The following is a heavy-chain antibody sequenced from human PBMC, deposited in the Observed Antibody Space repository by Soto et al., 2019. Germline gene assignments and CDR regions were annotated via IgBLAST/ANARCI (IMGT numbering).Heavy chain of an antibody. CDR3: ASSIIGYCSGGSCYAYFDI. D-gene: IGHD2-15*01. CDR2: ISAYNGNT. V-gene: IGHV1-18*01. CDR1: GYTFTSYG. J-gene: IGHJ3*02. Sequence: QVQLVQSGAEVKKPGASVKVSCKASGYTFTSYGISWVRQAPGQGLEWMGWISAYNGNTNYAQKLQGIVTMTTDTATSTAYMELRSLRSDDTAVYYWASSIIGYCSGGSCYAYFDIWGQGTMVTVSS.